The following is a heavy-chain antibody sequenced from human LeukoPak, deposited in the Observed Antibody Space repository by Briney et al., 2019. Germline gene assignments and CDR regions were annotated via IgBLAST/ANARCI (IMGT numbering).Heavy chain of an antibody. D-gene: IGHD3-10*01. CDR2: VRNKANTYST. CDR1: GFIFSDHH. V-gene: IGHV3-72*01. J-gene: IGHJ4*02. Sequence: TGGSLRLSCAASGFIFSDHHMDWVRQAPGKGLEWVGRVRNKANTYSTNYAASVRGRFSITRDDSMNSVYLQMNSLKTEDTAVYYCVRVWRGYYFDSWGQGILVTVSS. CDR3: VRVWRGYYFDS.